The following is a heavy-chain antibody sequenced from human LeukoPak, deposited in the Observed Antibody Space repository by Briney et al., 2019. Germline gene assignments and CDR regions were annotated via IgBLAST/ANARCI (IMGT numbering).Heavy chain of an antibody. CDR1: GGAFSSYA. Sequence: SSVKVSCKASGGAFSSYAISWVRQAPGQGLEWMGGIIPIFGTANYAQKFQGRVTITADESTSTAYMELSSLRSEDTAVYYCARDSRAIAAAPFDYWGQGTLVTVSS. J-gene: IGHJ4*02. CDR3: ARDSRAIAAAPFDY. V-gene: IGHV1-69*01. CDR2: IIPIFGTA. D-gene: IGHD6-13*01.